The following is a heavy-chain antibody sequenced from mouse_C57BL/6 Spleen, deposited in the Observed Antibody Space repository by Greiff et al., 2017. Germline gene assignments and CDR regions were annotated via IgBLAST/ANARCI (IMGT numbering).Heavy chain of an antibody. Sequence: VQLQQPGAELVKPGASVKVSCKASGYTFTSYWMHWVKQRPGQGLEWIGRIHPSDGDTNYNQKFKGKATLTVDKSSSTAYMQLSSLTSEDSAVYYCAIERGFITTVVAHVDVWGTGTTVTVSS. V-gene: IGHV1-74*01. CDR1: GYTFTSYW. CDR2: IHPSDGDT. CDR3: AIERGFITTVVAHVDV. D-gene: IGHD1-1*01. J-gene: IGHJ1*03.